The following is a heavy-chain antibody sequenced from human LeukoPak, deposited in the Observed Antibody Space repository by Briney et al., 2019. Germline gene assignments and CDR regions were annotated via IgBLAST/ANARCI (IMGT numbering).Heavy chain of an antibody. D-gene: IGHD4-23*01. Sequence: LPGGSLRLSCAASGFTVSDYSMSWVRQAPGKGLEWVSAISGSGSYTDYADSVEGRFTISKDNSKNTLYMRMSSLRAEDTAVYYCARDRKFYRGNQVLYYYYMDVWGKGTTVTVSS. V-gene: IGHV3-23*01. CDR1: GFTVSDYS. CDR3: ARDRKFYRGNQVLYYYYMDV. J-gene: IGHJ6*03. CDR2: ISGSGSYT.